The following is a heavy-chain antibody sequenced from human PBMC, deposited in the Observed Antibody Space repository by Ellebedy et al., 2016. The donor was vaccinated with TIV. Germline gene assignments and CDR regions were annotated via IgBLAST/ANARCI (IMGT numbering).Heavy chain of an antibody. CDR2: VSSDGNIK. CDR3: AKGATILGSIVGS. CDR1: GFSFSTYV. V-gene: IGHV3-30*18. J-gene: IGHJ4*02. D-gene: IGHD5-24*01. Sequence: GESLKISCAASGFSFSTYVMHWVRQAPGKGLEWLALVSSDGNIKHYADSVKGRFTISRDNSKNTRIVDMNSLRPEDTAVYYCAKGATILGSIVGSWGQGTLVSVSS.